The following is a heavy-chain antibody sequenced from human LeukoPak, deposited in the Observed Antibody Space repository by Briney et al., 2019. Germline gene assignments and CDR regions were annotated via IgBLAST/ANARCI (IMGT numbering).Heavy chain of an antibody. J-gene: IGHJ4*02. CDR3: AREGGGFDY. CDR2: ISRDGGDT. V-gene: IGHV3-23*01. D-gene: IGHD1-26*01. CDR1: GFTFNNYG. Sequence: GGSLRLSCAASGFTFNNYGMSWVRQAPGRGLEWVSAISRDGGDTFYADSVKGRFTISRDNSKNTVYLQMNSLRAEDTALYYCAREGGGFDYWGQGTLVTVSS.